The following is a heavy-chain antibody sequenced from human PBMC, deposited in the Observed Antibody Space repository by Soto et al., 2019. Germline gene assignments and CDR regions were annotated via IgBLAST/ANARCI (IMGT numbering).Heavy chain of an antibody. D-gene: IGHD1-1*01. CDR3: ARDDEFEDNGLDY. CDR1: GFTFSRYG. CDR2: IVRDGGRK. Sequence: QVHLVESGGGVVQPGRPLRLSCAASGFTFSRYGMHWVRQAPGKGLEWVGVIVRDGGRKQYADSVRGRFTISRDNSKNTLYLEMNSVTVEDTAVYYCARDDEFEDNGLDYWGQGTLVTVSS. J-gene: IGHJ4*02. V-gene: IGHV3-33*01.